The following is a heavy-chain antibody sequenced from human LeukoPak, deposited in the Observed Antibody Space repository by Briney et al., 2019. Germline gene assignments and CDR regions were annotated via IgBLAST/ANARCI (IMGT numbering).Heavy chain of an antibody. Sequence: GGSLRLSCAASGFTVSSNYMSWVRQAPGEGLEWVSVIYSGGSKYYADSVKGRFTISRDNSKNTLYLQMNTLRAEDTAVYYCARDLGGGEDYWGQGTLVTVSS. J-gene: IGHJ4*02. D-gene: IGHD3-10*01. V-gene: IGHV3-66*01. CDR3: ARDLGGGEDY. CDR1: GFTVSSNY. CDR2: IYSGGSK.